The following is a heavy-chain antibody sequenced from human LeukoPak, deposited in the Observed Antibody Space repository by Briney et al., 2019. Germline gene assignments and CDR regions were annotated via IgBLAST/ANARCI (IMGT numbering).Heavy chain of an antibody. CDR2: IWYDGSNK. V-gene: IGHV3-33*01. D-gene: IGHD2-2*01. J-gene: IGHJ4*02. CDR3: ATVRAAGRSSWYLDY. Sequence: PGRSLRLSCAASGFTFSNYGMYWVRQAPGKGLEWVAVIWYDGSNKYYADSVKGRFTISRDNSKNTLYLRMNSLRAEDTAVYYCATVRAAGRSSWYLDYWGQGTLVTVSS. CDR1: GFTFSNYG.